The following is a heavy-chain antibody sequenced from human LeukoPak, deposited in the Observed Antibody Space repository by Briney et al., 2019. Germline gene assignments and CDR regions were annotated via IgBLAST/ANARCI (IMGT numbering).Heavy chain of an antibody. J-gene: IGHJ4*03. D-gene: IGHD3-22*01. CDR1: GFTFNSHW. Sequence: PGGSLRLSCEASGFTFNSHWMSWVRQAPGEGLEWVASINQDKTALRYVDSVRGRFTISRDNARSLLYLEMSSLRAEDTAVYFCARLKDYRTVYDNWGPGTLVTVSS. V-gene: IGHV3-7*02. CDR3: ARLKDYRTVYDN. CDR2: INQDKTAL.